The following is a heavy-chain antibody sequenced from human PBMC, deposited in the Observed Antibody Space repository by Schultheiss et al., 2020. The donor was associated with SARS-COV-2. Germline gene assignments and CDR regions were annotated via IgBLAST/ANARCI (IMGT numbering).Heavy chain of an antibody. Sequence: GGSLRLSCAASGFTFDDYGMSWFRQAPGKGLEWVSAISGSGGSTYYADSVKGRFTISRDNSKNTLYLQMNSLRAEDTAVYYCARARGNSYGYFDYWGQGTLVTVAS. CDR2: ISGSGGST. V-gene: IGHV3-23*01. D-gene: IGHD5-18*01. CDR3: ARARGNSYGYFDY. J-gene: IGHJ4*02. CDR1: GFTFDDYG.